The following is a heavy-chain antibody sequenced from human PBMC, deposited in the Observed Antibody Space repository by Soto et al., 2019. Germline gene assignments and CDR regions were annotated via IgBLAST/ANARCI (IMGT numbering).Heavy chain of an antibody. CDR1: GFIFSDYY. CDR2: ISNSGRIT. J-gene: IGHJ4*02. CDR3: ARDHGGGGLTLEY. D-gene: IGHD3-16*01. V-gene: IGHV3-11*01. Sequence: DLEESGGGLVKHGGSLRLSCTASGFIFSDYYMSWIRQAPGKGLEWVSDISNSGRITHHADSVEGRFTISRDNAKDSLYLQMNSLRPEDSAIYYCARDHGGGGLTLEYWGQGTLVTVSS.